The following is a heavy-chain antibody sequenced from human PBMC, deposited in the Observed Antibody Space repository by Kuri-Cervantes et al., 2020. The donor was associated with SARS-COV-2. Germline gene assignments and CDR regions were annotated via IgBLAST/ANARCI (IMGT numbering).Heavy chain of an antibody. Sequence: SVKVSCKASGGTFSSYTISWVRQAPGQGLEWMGRIIPILGIANYAQKFQGRVTITADKSTGTAYMELSSLRSEDTAVYYCAADMAYCGGDCYSNYYYYYGMDVWGQGTTVTVSS. V-gene: IGHV1-69*02. D-gene: IGHD2-21*02. J-gene: IGHJ6*02. CDR1: GGTFSSYT. CDR3: AADMAYCGGDCYSNYYYYYGMDV. CDR2: IIPILGIA.